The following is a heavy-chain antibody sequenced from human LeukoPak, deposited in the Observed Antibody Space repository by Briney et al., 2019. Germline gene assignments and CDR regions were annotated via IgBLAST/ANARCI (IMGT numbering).Heavy chain of an antibody. V-gene: IGHV3-64*01. D-gene: IGHD6-19*01. Sequence: GGSLRLSCAASGFTFSIYAMPWVRQAPGKGLEYVSSVSSDGAGTYYTNSVKGRFTISRDNSKNTLYLQMGSLRADDMAVYYCARPRTPYTSGWYGGVFEYWGQGTLVTVSS. J-gene: IGHJ4*02. CDR1: GFTFSIYA. CDR2: VSSDGAGT. CDR3: ARPRTPYTSGWYGGVFEY.